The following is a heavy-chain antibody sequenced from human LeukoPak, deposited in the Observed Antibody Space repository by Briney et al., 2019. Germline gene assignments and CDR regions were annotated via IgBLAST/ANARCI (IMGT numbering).Heavy chain of an antibody. CDR2: INHSGTT. V-gene: IGHV4-34*01. Sequence: SETLSLTCAVYGGSFSGYYWSWIRQPPGKGLEWIGEINHSGTTNYNPSLKSRVTISVDTSKNQFSLKLSSVTAADTAVYYCARQRAFTYWGQGTPVTVSS. J-gene: IGHJ4*02. CDR1: GGSFSGYY. CDR3: ARQRAFTY.